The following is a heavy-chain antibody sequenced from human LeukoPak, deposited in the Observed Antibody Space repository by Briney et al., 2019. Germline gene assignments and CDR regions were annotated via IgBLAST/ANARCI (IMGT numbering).Heavy chain of an antibody. CDR1: GFTFSSYA. Sequence: PGGSLRLSCAASGFTFSSYAMNWVRQAPGKGLEWVSYITSSSSVIYYADSVKGRFTISRDNAKNSLYLQMNSLRAEDTAVYYCARDEYYGSGSYPEPFDYWGQGTLVTVSS. CDR2: ITSSSSVI. J-gene: IGHJ4*02. CDR3: ARDEYYGSGSYPEPFDY. D-gene: IGHD3-10*01. V-gene: IGHV3-48*04.